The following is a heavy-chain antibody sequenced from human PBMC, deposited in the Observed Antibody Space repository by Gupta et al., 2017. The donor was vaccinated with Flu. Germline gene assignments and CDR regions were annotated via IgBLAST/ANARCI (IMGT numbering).Heavy chain of an antibody. CDR1: GFTFSSYA. CDR2: ISGSGGST. V-gene: IGHV3-23*01. D-gene: IGHD6-19*01. CDR3: AKDTGSWYSSGRGQFDP. J-gene: IGHJ5*02. Sequence: EVQLLESGGGLVQPGGSLRLSCAASGFTFSSYAMSWARQAPGKGLEWVSAISGSGGSTYYADSVKGRFTISRDNSKNTLYLQMNSLRAEDTAVYYCAKDTGSWYSSGRGQFDPWGQGTLVTVSS.